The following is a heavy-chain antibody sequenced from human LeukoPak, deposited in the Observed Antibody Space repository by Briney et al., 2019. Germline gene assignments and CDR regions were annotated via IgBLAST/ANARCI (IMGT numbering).Heavy chain of an antibody. CDR2: IYPGDSDT. Sequence: GGSLQISCQGSGSSFTSYWIGGGRQLPGKGVEGMGIIYPGDSDTRYSPSFEGQVTISADKSISPAYLQWSSLKASDTAMYYCARLYDGMVTPFDYWGQGTLVTVSS. CDR1: GSSFTSYW. V-gene: IGHV5-51*01. J-gene: IGHJ4*02. CDR3: ARLYDGMVTPFDY. D-gene: IGHD5-18*01.